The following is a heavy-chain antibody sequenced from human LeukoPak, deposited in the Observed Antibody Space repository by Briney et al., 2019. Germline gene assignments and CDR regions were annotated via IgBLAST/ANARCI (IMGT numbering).Heavy chain of an antibody. CDR1: GGSIGSYY. Sequence: SETLSLTCTVSGGSIGSYYWSWIRQPPGKGLEWIGYIYYSGSTNYNPSLKSRVTISVDTSKNQFSLKLSSVTAADTAVYYCARLPRGSYSPFDYWGQGTLVTVSS. CDR2: IYYSGST. J-gene: IGHJ4*02. V-gene: IGHV4-59*08. D-gene: IGHD1-26*01. CDR3: ARLPRGSYSPFDY.